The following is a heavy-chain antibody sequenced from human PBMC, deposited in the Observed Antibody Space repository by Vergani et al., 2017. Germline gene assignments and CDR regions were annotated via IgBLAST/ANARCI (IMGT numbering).Heavy chain of an antibody. CDR2: INPSGGST. J-gene: IGHJ4*02. Sequence: QVQLVQSGAEVKKPGASVKVSCKASGYTFTSYYMHWVRQAPGQGLEWMGIINPSGGSTSYAQKFQGRVTMTRDTSTSTVYMELSSLRSEETAVYYCARGGITICGVVTPLDYWGQGTLVTVSS. CDR1: GYTFTSYY. D-gene: IGHD3-3*01. V-gene: IGHV1-46*01. CDR3: ARGGITICGVVTPLDY.